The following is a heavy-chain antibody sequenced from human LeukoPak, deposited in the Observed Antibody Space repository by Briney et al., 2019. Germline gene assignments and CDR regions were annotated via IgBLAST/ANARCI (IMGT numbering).Heavy chain of an antibody. V-gene: IGHV3-48*01. D-gene: IGHD2-2*01. CDR3: ARDGVVPAAISFDY. Sequence: GGSLRLSCAASGFTFSSYSMNWVRQAPGKGLEWVSYISSSSSTIYYADSVKGRFTISRDNAKNSLYLQMNSLRAEDTAVYYCARDGVVPAAISFDYWGQGTLVTVSS. CDR1: GFTFSSYS. J-gene: IGHJ4*02. CDR2: ISSSSSTI.